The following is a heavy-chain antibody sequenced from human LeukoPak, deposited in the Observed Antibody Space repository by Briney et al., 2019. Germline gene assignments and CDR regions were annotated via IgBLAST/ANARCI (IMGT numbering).Heavy chain of an antibody. J-gene: IGHJ3*01. CDR1: GFTFTNYA. D-gene: IGHD3-10*01. Sequence: PGGSLRLSCAASGFTFTNYAMSWVRQAPGKGLEWVSFIDTSGSYIYYGDSVKGRVTISRDNAKNSLYLQMNGLRAEDTAVYYCARGRSITLLRGVAMSDGFDVWGQGAMVTVSS. V-gene: IGHV3-21*01. CDR3: ARGRSITLLRGVAMSDGFDV. CDR2: IDTSGSYI.